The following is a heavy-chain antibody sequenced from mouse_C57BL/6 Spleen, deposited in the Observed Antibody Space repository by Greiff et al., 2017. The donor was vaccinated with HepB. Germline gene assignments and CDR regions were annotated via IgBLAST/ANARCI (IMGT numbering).Heavy chain of an antibody. CDR1: GYTFTSYW. D-gene: IGHD2-4*01. J-gene: IGHJ3*01. V-gene: IGHV1-72*01. Sequence: QVQLKQPGAELVKPGASVKLSCKASGYTFTSYWMHWVKQRPGRGLEWIGRIDPNSGGTKYNEKFKSKATLTVDKPSSTAYMQLSSLTSEDSAVYYCARSGVYYDYEEFAYWGQGTLVTVSA. CDR2: IDPNSGGT. CDR3: ARSGVYYDYEEFAY.